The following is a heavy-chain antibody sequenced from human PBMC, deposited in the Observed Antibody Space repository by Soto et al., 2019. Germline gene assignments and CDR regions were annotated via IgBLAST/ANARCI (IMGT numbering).Heavy chain of an antibody. CDR1: GFNFTNHW. CDR3: GRSGDDYGSYIDH. D-gene: IGHD4-17*01. J-gene: IGHJ5*02. Sequence: PVGSLRLSCAASGFNFTNHWMHWVRQAPGKGLVWVSRITSDGKSKAYAESVKGRFAISRDNAKNTVYLQMNGLTVEDTAVYYCGRSGDDYGSYIDHWGQGTLVTVSS. CDR2: ITSDGKSK. V-gene: IGHV3-74*01.